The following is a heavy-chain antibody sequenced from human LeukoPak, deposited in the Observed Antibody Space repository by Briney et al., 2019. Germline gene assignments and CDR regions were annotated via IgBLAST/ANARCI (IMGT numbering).Heavy chain of an antibody. Sequence: PGGSLRLSRAASGFTFIDYDMHWARQVIGKGLEWVSAIGIRGDTHYSGSVKGRFTISRENAESSLYLQMNSLRAEDTAVYYCARGGIQVSGIDEFDYWGQGTLVTVSS. V-gene: IGHV3-13*01. CDR1: GFTFIDYD. J-gene: IGHJ4*02. CDR3: ARGGIQVSGIDEFDY. CDR2: IGIRGDT. D-gene: IGHD6-19*01.